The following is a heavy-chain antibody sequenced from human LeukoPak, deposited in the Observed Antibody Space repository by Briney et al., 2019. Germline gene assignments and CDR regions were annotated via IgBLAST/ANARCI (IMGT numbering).Heavy chain of an antibody. Sequence: SQTLSLTCTVSGGSISRGGYYWSWIRQHPGKGLEWIGYIYYSGSTYYNPSLKSRVTISVDTSKNQFSLKLSSVTAADTAVYYCARVSPARSIASDYWGQGTLVTVSS. J-gene: IGHJ4*02. D-gene: IGHD3-22*01. CDR1: GGSISRGGYY. V-gene: IGHV4-31*03. CDR2: IYYSGST. CDR3: ARVSPARSIASDY.